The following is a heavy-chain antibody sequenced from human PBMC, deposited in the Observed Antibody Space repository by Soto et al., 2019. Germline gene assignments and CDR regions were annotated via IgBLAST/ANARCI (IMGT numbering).Heavy chain of an antibody. CDR2: IWYDGSNK. CDR1: GFTFSSYG. CDR3: ARVGNGWYFVY. D-gene: IGHD6-19*01. J-gene: IGHJ4*02. V-gene: IGHV3-33*01. Sequence: QVQLVESGGGVVQPGRSLRLSCVASGFTFSSYGMHWVRQAPGKGLEWVAIIWYDGSNKYYGDSVKGRFTISRDNSKNMLYLQMNSLRAEDTAVYYCARVGNGWYFVYWGQGTLVTVSS.